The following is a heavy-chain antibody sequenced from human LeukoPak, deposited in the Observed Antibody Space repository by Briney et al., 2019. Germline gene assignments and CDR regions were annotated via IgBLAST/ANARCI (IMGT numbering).Heavy chain of an antibody. J-gene: IGHJ5*02. CDR1: GGSISSGGYS. V-gene: IGHV4-30-2*03. D-gene: IGHD3-10*01. Sequence: KTSETLSLTGAVSGGSISSGGYSWSWIRQPPGKGLEWIGYIYHSGSTYYNPSLKSRVTISVDTSKNQFSLKLNSVTAADTAVYYCARHYGPWGQGTLVTVSS. CDR2: IYHSGST. CDR3: ARHYGP.